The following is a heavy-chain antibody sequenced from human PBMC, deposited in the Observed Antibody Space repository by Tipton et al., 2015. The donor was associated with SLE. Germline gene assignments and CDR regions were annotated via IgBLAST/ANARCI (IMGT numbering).Heavy chain of an antibody. D-gene: IGHD5-12*01. Sequence: SLRLSCAASGFTFSDYSINWVRQAPGKGLEWVANIKQDGNEKYYVDSVEGRFSISRDNANNSLYLQMNSLRADDTAVYYCASVDIVATIQGTYWGQGTLVTVSS. J-gene: IGHJ4*02. CDR3: ASVDIVATIQGTY. CDR2: IKQDGNEK. CDR1: GFTFSDYS. V-gene: IGHV3-7*01.